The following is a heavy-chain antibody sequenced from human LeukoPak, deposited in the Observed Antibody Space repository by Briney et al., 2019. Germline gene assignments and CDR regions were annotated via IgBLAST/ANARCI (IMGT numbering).Heavy chain of an antibody. J-gene: IGHJ6*02. CDR1: GFTFSSYS. V-gene: IGHV3-48*01. CDR3: ARGFVYGMDV. CDR2: ISSSSSTI. Sequence: GGSLRLSCAASGFTFSSYSMNWVRQAPGKGLEWVSYISSSSSTIYYADSVKGRFTISRDNSKNTLYLQMNSLRAEDTAVYYCARGFVYGMDVWGQGTTVTVSS.